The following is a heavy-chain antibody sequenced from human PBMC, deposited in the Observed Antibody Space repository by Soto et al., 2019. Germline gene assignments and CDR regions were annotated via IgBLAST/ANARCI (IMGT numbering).Heavy chain of an antibody. V-gene: IGHV3-48*01. D-gene: IGHD2-2*01. J-gene: IGHJ6*02. CDR3: ASLGAQGPAGYYYYGMDV. CDR2: ISSSSSTI. Sequence: PGGSLRLLCAASGFTFSSYSMNWVRQAPGKGLEWVSYISSSSSTICYADSVKGRFTISRDNAKNSLYLQMNSLRAEDTAVYYCASLGAQGPAGYYYYGMDVWGQGTTVTVSS. CDR1: GFTFSSYS.